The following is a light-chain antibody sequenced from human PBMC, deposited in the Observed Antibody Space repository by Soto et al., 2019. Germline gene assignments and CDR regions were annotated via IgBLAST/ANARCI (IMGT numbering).Light chain of an antibody. V-gene: IGKV4-1*01. Sequence: DIVMTQSPDSLAVSLGERATINCKSSQGVLYSSNNKNCLAWYQQKPGQPPKLLIYWASTRESGVPDRFSASGSGTDFTLTISSLQAEDVAVYYCQQYYSTFLTFGGGTKVEIK. CDR1: QGVLYSSNNKNC. CDR3: QQYYSTFLT. CDR2: WAS. J-gene: IGKJ4*01.